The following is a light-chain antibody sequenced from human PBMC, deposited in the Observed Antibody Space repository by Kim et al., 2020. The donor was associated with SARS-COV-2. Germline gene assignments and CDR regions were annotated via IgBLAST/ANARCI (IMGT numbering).Light chain of an antibody. CDR1: SSDIGAGYG. Sequence: QLVLTQPPSLSGAPGQRVTISYTGSSSDIGAGYGVHWYQHLPGTAPKLLIYDDDDRPSGVPDRFSGSRSGSSASLAISGLQAEDEADYYCQSYSMFGGGTQLTVL. J-gene: IGLJ3*02. V-gene: IGLV1-40*01. CDR2: DDD. CDR3: QSYSM.